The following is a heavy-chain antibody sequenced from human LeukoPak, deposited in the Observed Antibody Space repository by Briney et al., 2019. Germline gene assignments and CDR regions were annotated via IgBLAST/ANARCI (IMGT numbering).Heavy chain of an antibody. CDR3: ASSSASSGNN. Sequence: GGFLRLSCAASGFAFSSFWMSWLRQAPGKGLEWVANIRQDGSDKNYVASVKGRYTISRDNAKNSLYLQMNSLTAEDTAVYYCASSSASSGNNWGQGTLVTVSS. CDR2: IRQDGSDK. V-gene: IGHV3-7*01. CDR1: GFAFSSFW. J-gene: IGHJ4*02. D-gene: IGHD3-22*01.